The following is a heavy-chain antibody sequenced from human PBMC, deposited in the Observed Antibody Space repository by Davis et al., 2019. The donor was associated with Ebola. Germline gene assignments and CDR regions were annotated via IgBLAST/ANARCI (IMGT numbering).Heavy chain of an antibody. CDR3: ARASSGDFWSGYFPGWFDP. CDR2: IYYSGST. Sequence: SETLSLTCAVSGGSISSSNWWSWVRQPPGKGLEWIGYIYYSGSTNYNPSLKSRVTISVDTSKNQFSLKLSSVTAADTAVYYCARASSGDFWSGYFPGWFDPWGQGTLVTVSS. CDR1: GGSISSSNW. J-gene: IGHJ5*02. V-gene: IGHV4-4*02. D-gene: IGHD3-3*01.